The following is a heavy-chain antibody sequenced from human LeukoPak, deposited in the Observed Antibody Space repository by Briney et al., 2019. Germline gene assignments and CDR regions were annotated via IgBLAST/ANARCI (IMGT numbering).Heavy chain of an antibody. CDR2: MNPNSGNT. V-gene: IGHV1-8*01. J-gene: IGHJ6*02. CDR3: ASVRDYYYGMDV. Sequence: ASVKVSCKASGYTFTSSDINWVRQATGQGLEWMGWMNPNSGNTGYAQKFQGRVTMTRNTSISTAYMELSSLRSEDTAVYYCASVRDYYYGMDVWGQGTTVTVSS. CDR1: GYTFTSSD.